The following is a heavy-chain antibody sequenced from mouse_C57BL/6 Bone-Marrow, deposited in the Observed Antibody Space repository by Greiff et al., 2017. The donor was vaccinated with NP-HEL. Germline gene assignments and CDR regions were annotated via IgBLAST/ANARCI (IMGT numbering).Heavy chain of an antibody. CDR2: IDPNSGGT. J-gene: IGHJ4*01. CDR3: AREDGDYDYYAMVY. V-gene: IGHV1-72*01. Sequence: QVQLQQPGAELVKPGASVKLSCKASGYTFTSYWMHWVKQRPGRGLEWIGRIDPNSGGTKYNEKFKSKATLTVDKPSSTAYMQLSSLPSEDSAVYYCAREDGDYDYYAMVYWGQETSVTVSS. CDR1: GYTFTSYW. D-gene: IGHD2-4*01.